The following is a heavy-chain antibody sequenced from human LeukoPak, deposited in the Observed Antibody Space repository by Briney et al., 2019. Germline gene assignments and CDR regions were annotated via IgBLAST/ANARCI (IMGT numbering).Heavy chain of an antibody. CDR1: RFTFSSYY. CDR2: ISDDGVNK. J-gene: IGHJ4*02. D-gene: IGHD2-2*02. V-gene: IGHV3-30-3*01. CDR3: ARAPYTTGRSFYFDS. Sequence: GGSLRLSCAASRFTFSSYYMYWVRQAPGKGLEWVAVISDDGVNKYYADSVKGRFTISRDNSKKTLYLQMNNLRAEDTALYFCARAPYTTGRSFYFDSWGQGTLVTVSS.